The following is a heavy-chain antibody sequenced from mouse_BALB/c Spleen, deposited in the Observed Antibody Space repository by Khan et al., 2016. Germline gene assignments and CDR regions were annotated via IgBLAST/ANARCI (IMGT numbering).Heavy chain of an antibody. CDR3: ARDLTSLLRLSYYAFDY. CDR2: IWAGGST. CDR1: GFSLTSYG. V-gene: IGHV2-9*02. Sequence: QVQLKESGPGLVAPSQSLSITCTVSGFSLTSYGVHWVRQPPGKGLEWLGVIWAGGSTNYNSAIMSRLSISKDNSKSQVFLKMNSLQTDDTAMYYCARDLTSLLRLSYYAFDYWCQGTSVPVSS. D-gene: IGHD1-2*01. J-gene: IGHJ4*01.